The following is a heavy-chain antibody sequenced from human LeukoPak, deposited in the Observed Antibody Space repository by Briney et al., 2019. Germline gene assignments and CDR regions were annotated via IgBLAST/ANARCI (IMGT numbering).Heavy chain of an antibody. J-gene: IGHJ4*02. V-gene: IGHV4-59*08. CDR3: GALDSSGALDY. Sequence: SETLSLTCTVSGGSISSYYWSWLRQPPGQGLEWIGYIYYSGSTNYNPSLKSRVTISVDTSKNQFSLKLSSVTAADTAVYYCGALDSSGALDYWGQGTLVTVSS. D-gene: IGHD3-22*01. CDR1: GGSISSYY. CDR2: IYYSGST.